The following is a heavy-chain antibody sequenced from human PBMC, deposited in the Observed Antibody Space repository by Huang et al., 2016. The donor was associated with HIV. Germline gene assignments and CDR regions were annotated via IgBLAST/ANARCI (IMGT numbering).Heavy chain of an antibody. CDR2: MNPKSGNT. D-gene: IGHD3-22*01. V-gene: IGHV1-8*03. CDR3: ARARGYLYDSTGYYSRYYFDT. CDR1: GFTFSNYA. Sequence: QVQLVQSGAEVKKPGASVKVSCKASGFTFSNYAFNWVRQASGQGLEWMGWMNPKSGNTGYAQKFQGRVTITRNTSITTAYMELRSLRSEDTAVYYCARARGYLYDSTGYYSRYYFDTWGQGTLVTVSS. J-gene: IGHJ4*02.